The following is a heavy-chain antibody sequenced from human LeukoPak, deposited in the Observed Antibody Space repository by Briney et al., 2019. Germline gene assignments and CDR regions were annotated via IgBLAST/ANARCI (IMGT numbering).Heavy chain of an antibody. CDR2: ISYDGSNR. CDR1: GFTFSSYG. Sequence: GGSLRLSCAASGFTFSSYGMHWVRQAPGKGLEWVAVISYDGSNRYYADSVKGRFTISRDNSKNTLYLQMNSLRAEDTAVYYCAKDLSSYYYDSSGYYYGWNYYYGMDVWGQGTTVTVSS. CDR3: AKDLSSYYYDSSGYYYGWNYYYGMDV. D-gene: IGHD3-22*01. J-gene: IGHJ6*02. V-gene: IGHV3-30*18.